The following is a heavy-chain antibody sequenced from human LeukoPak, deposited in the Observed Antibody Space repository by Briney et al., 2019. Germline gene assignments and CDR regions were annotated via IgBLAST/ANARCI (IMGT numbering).Heavy chain of an antibody. Sequence: ASVKVSCKASGYTFTSYGISWVRQAPGQGLEWMGWISAYNGNTNYAQKLQGRVTMTTDTSTSTAYMELRSLRSDDTAVYYCARASQAVDTAMVNPLDYRGQGTLVTVSS. CDR3: ARASQAVDTAMVNPLDY. CDR2: ISAYNGNT. J-gene: IGHJ4*02. CDR1: GYTFTSYG. D-gene: IGHD5-18*01. V-gene: IGHV1-18*01.